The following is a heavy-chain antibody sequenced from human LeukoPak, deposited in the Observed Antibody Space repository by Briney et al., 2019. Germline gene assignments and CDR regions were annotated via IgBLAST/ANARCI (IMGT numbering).Heavy chain of an antibody. CDR2: IKSKTDGGTT. CDR3: TTDVFGELLIRYGRTRNTNDY. CDR1: GFTFSNAW. D-gene: IGHD3-10*01. V-gene: IGHV3-15*01. J-gene: IGHJ4*02. Sequence: PGGSLRLSCAASGFTFSNAWMSWVRQAPGKGLEWVGRIKSKTDGGTTDYAAPVKGRFTISRDDSKNTLYLQMNSLKTEDTAVYYCTTDVFGELLIRYGRTRNTNDYWGQGTLVTVSS.